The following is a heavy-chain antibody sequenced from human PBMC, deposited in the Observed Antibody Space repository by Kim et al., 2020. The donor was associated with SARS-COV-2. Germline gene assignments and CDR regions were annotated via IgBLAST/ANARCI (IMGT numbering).Heavy chain of an antibody. J-gene: IGHJ4*02. Sequence: SYPQKVQGRCTRTRDTSTSTVYMELSSLRSEDTAVYYCAREGPNTYYLDYWGQGTLVTVSS. D-gene: IGHD3-16*01. CDR3: AREGPNTYYLDY. V-gene: IGHV1-46*01.